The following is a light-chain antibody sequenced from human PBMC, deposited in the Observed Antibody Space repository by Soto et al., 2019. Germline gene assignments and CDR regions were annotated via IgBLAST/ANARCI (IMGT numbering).Light chain of an antibody. CDR2: EVT. J-gene: IGLJ1*01. CDR3: SSYTNINTRACV. V-gene: IGLV2-14*01. Sequence: QSALTQPASLSGSPGQSIPISCTGTSGDIGSYNRVSWYQQHPGKAPELIIYEVTDRPSGVSNRFSGSKSGNTASLTISGLQAEDEAEYYCSSYTNINTRACVFGTGTKV. CDR1: SGDIGSYNR.